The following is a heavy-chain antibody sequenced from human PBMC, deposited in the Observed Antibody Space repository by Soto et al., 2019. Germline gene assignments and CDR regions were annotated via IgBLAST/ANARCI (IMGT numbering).Heavy chain of an antibody. CDR1: GYTFTGYF. D-gene: IGHD1-7*01. CDR2: INPNRGGT. Sequence: QVQLVQSGAEVKKPGASVKVSCEASGYTFTGYFIHWVRQAPGQGLEWMGWINPNRGGTKSAQKFQGWVTMTTDTSITTAYMELRRLRSDATAIYYCARGSRITGATRVDYWGQGTLITVSS. CDR3: ARGSRITGATRVDY. V-gene: IGHV1-2*04. J-gene: IGHJ4*02.